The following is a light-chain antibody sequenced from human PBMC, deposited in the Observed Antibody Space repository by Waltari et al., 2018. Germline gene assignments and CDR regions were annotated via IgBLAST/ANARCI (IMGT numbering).Light chain of an antibody. Sequence: VSLGERATINCKSSQSVLYSSNNKNYLAWYQQKPGQPPKLLIYWASTRESGVPDRFSGGGSGTDFTLTISSLQAEDVAVYYCQQYYSTPGCTFGQGTKLEIK. CDR2: WAS. CDR1: QSVLYSSNNKNY. V-gene: IGKV4-1*01. J-gene: IGKJ2*02. CDR3: QQYYSTPGCT.